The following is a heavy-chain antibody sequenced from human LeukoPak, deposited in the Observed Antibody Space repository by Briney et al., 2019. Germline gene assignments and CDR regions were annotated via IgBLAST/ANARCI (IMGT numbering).Heavy chain of an antibody. D-gene: IGHD3-3*01. CDR3: ARVWEYYDFWSGHRSSYYYMDV. J-gene: IGHJ6*03. Sequence: GGSLRLSCAASGFTFSSYWMSWVRQAPGKGLEWVANIKQDGSEKYYVDSVKGRFTISRDNAKNSLYVQMNSLRAEDTVVYYCARVWEYYDFWSGHRSSYYYMDVWGKGTTVTVSS. V-gene: IGHV3-7*01. CDR1: GFTFSSYW. CDR2: IKQDGSEK.